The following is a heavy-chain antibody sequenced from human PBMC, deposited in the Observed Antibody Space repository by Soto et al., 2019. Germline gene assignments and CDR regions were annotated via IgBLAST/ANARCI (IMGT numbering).Heavy chain of an antibody. CDR3: ARAARGEQWLVPCCFQH. V-gene: IGHV1-2*04. CDR2: INPNSGGT. CDR1: GYTFTGYY. D-gene: IGHD6-19*01. Sequence: QVQLVQSGAEVKKPGASVKVSCKASGYTFTGYYMHWVRQAPGQGLEWMGWINPNSGGTNYAQKFQGWVTMTRDTSISTAYMELSRLRSDDTAVYYCARAARGEQWLVPCCFQHWGQGTLVTVSS. J-gene: IGHJ1*01.